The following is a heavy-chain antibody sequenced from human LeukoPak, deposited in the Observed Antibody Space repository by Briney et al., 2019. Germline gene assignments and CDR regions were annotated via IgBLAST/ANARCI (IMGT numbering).Heavy chain of an antibody. Sequence: GGSLRLSCAASGFTFSSYAMSWVRQAPGKGLEWVSAISGSGGSTYYADSVKGRFTISRDNSKNTLYLQMNSLRAEDTAVYYCAKSTSYCSSTSCYWHPTNYWGQGALVTVSS. V-gene: IGHV3-23*01. J-gene: IGHJ4*02. CDR2: ISGSGGST. CDR1: GFTFSSYA. CDR3: AKSTSYCSSTSCYWHPTNY. D-gene: IGHD2-2*01.